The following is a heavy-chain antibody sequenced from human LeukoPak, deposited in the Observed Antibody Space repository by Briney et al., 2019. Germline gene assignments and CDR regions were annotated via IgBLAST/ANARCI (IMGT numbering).Heavy chain of an antibody. J-gene: IGHJ4*02. CDR1: GGSISSGGYF. V-gene: IGHV4-31*03. D-gene: IGHD3-16*02. CDR2: IYYTGST. Sequence: SGTLSLTCTVSGGSISSGGYFWTWIRQHPGKGLEWIVHIYYTGSTYYNPSLKSRVTISVDTSKNQFSLKLNSVTAADTAVYYCAITYYDYVWGSYRPYYFDYWGQGTLVTVSS. CDR3: AITYYDYVWGSYRPYYFDY.